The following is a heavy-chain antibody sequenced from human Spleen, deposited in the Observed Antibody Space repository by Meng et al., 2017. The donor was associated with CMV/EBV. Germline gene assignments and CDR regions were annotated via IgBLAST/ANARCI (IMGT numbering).Heavy chain of an antibody. CDR1: GFTFNNYW. J-gene: IGHJ4*02. CDR2: IKRDGSEK. V-gene: IGHV3-7*01. CDR3: AKGGKYLLEKQDH. Sequence: GGSLRLSCAASGFTFNNYWMSWVRQAPGKGLEWVANIKRDGSEKKYVDSVKGRFTISRDNAKNSLHLELNNLRVEDTGIYYCAKGGKYLLEKQDHWGQGTLVTVSS. D-gene: IGHD1-1*01.